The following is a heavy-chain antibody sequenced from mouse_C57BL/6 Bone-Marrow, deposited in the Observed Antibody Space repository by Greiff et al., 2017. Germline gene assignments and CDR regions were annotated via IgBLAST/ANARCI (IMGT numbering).Heavy chain of an antibody. V-gene: IGHV1-26*01. D-gene: IGHD1-1*01. J-gene: IGHJ4*01. CDR1: GYTFTDYY. CDR2: INPNNGGT. Sequence: EVQLQQSGPELVKPGASVKISCKASGYTFTDYYMNWVKQSHGKSLEWIGDINPNNGGTSYNQKFKGKATLTVDKSSSTAYMELRRLTSEDAAVYYSARSPLYYGSSMDYWGQGTSVTVSS. CDR3: ARSPLYYGSSMDY.